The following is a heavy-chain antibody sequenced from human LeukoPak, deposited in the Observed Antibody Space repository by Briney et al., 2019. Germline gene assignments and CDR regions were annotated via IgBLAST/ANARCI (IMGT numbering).Heavy chain of an antibody. CDR1: FXSXG. Sequence: FXSXGXXWVXXXPXQXXXXMGWISAYNGNTNYAQKLQGRVTMTTDTSTSTAYMELRSLRSDDTVVYYCARGSWYGDSDYWGQGTLVTVSS. V-gene: IGHV1-18*01. CDR2: ISAYNGNT. J-gene: IGHJ4*02. CDR3: ARGSWYGDSDY. D-gene: IGHD4-17*01.